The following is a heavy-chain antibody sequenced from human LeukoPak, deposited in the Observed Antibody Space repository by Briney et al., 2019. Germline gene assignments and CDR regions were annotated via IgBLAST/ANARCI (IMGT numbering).Heavy chain of an antibody. V-gene: IGHV3-53*01. CDR2: IYSGDRT. J-gene: IGHJ3*02. CDR1: GFTVSSNY. Sequence: GGSLRLSCAASGFTVSSNYMSWVRQAPGKGLEWVSLIYSGDRTYYADSVKGRFTISRDNAKNSLYLQMNSLRDEDTAVYYCARDGRPFDIWGQGTMVTVSS. CDR3: ARDGRPFDI.